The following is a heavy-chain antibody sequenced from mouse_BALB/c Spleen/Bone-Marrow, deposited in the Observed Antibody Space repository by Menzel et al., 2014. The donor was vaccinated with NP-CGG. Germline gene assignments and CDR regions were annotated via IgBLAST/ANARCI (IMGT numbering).Heavy chain of an antibody. CDR1: GFNIKDTY. V-gene: IGHV14-3*02. J-gene: IGHJ3*01. D-gene: IGHD1-1*01. CDR2: IDPANGNT. Sequence: EVQVVESGAELVKPGASVKLSCTASGFNIKDTYMHWVKQRPEQGLDWIGRIDPANGNTKYDPKFQGKATITADTSSNTAYLQLSSLTSEDTAVYYCASYYYGSSLFAYRGQGTLVTVSA. CDR3: ASYYYGSSLFAY.